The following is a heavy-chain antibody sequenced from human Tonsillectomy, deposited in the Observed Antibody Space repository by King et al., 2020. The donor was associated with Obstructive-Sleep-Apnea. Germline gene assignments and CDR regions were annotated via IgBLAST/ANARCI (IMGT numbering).Heavy chain of an antibody. D-gene: IGHD3-9*01. V-gene: IGHV3-7*03. J-gene: IGHJ4*02. CDR1: GFTFSTYW. Sequence: VQLVESGGGVVQPGGSLRLSCAVSGFTFSTYWMSWVRQAPGKGLEWVANIKQNGGERYYVDSVKGRFTISRDNAKKSLYPQMNSLRAEDTAVYYCARARSGYDLLTGPTTDFDFWGQGTLVTVSS. CDR2: IKQNGGER. CDR3: ARARSGYDLLTGPTTDFDF.